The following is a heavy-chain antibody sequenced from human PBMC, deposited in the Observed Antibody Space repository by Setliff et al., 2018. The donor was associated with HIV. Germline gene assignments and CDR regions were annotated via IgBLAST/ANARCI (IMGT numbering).Heavy chain of an antibody. CDR1: GDAFNSYA. D-gene: IGHD1-26*01. CDR3: ATSVATFDSVDY. V-gene: IGHV1-8*01. J-gene: IGHJ4*02. Sequence: ASVKVSCKASGDAFNSYAISWVRQATGQGLEWMGWMNPNSGNTGYAQKFQGRVTMTRNTSISTAYMELSSLRSEDTAVYYCATSVATFDSVDYWGQGTLVTVSS. CDR2: MNPNSGNT.